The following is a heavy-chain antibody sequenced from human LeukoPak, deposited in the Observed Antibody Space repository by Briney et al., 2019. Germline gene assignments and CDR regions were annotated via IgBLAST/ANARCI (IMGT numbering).Heavy chain of an antibody. J-gene: IGHJ4*02. Sequence: GGSLRLSCAASGFSVNNNYMTWVRQAPGKGLEWVSLIYTGGTIYYADSVKGRFTISRDNSKNTLYLQMNSLTAEDTAVYYCALLWYGELPQVDYWGKGTLVTVSS. V-gene: IGHV3-53*01. D-gene: IGHD3-10*01. CDR2: IYTGGTI. CDR1: GFSVNNNY. CDR3: ALLWYGELPQVDY.